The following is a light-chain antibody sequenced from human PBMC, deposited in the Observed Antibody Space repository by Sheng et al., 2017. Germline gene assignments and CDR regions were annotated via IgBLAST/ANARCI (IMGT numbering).Light chain of an antibody. CDR2: NAS. CDR3: QQYNNWPQT. V-gene: IGKV3-15*01. Sequence: ETVLTQSPATLSLSPGERATLSCRASQSVGTYLAWYQHKPGQAPRLLIYNASNRATGIPARFSGSGSGTEFTLTISSLQSEDFAVYYCQQYNNWPQTFGGGTKVEIK. J-gene: IGKJ4*01. CDR1: QSVGTY.